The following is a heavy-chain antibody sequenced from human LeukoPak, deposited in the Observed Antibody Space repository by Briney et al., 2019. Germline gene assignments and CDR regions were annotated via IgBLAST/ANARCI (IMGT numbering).Heavy chain of an antibody. CDR2: ISYDGSNK. Sequence: GGSLRLSCAASGFTFSSYAMHWVRQAPGKGLEWVAVISYDGSNKYYADSVKGRFTISRDNSKNTLYLQMNSLRAEDTAVCYCARGGRRDSSGSLFDYWGQGTLVTVSS. CDR3: ARGGRRDSSGSLFDY. CDR1: GFTFSSYA. J-gene: IGHJ4*02. D-gene: IGHD3-22*01. V-gene: IGHV3-30*04.